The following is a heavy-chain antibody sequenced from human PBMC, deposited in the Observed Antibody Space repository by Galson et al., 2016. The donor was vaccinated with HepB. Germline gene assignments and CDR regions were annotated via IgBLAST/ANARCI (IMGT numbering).Heavy chain of an antibody. V-gene: IGHV1-69*13. CDR2: SIPMCGTT. CDR1: GDTLGTYA. CDR3: ARGRLLSTMATSGVPYYHYGMDV. Sequence: SVKASCKASGDTLGTYAISWVRQAPGQGLQWLGGSIPMCGTTHYEQNYQDRVTITADESTNTAYMELRSLRYDDTAMYYCARGRLLSTMATSGVPYYHYGMDVWGQGTTVTVSS. J-gene: IGHJ6*02. D-gene: IGHD5-24*01.